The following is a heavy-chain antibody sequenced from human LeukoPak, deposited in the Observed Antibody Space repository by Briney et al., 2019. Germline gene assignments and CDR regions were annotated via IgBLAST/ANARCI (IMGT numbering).Heavy chain of an antibody. CDR3: ARAVASNWFDP. Sequence: GSLRLSCAASGFTFSRYWMSWVRQAPGKGLEWVANIKEDGSEKQYVDSVKGRFTISRDNAKNSLYLQMNSLRAEDTAVYYCARAVASNWFDPWGQGTLVTVSS. V-gene: IGHV3-7*01. CDR1: GFTFSRYW. D-gene: IGHD6-19*01. J-gene: IGHJ5*02. CDR2: IKEDGSEK.